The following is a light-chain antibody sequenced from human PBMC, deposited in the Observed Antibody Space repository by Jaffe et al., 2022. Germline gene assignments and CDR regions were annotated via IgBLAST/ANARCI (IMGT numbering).Light chain of an antibody. J-gene: IGKJ1*01. CDR1: QSVNSAY. CDR3: QQYDGTSPGWT. CDR2: GAS. Sequence: ETVLTQSPGTLSLSPGERATLSCRASQSVNSAYSAWYQQKPGQAPRLLIYGASSRATGIPDRFSGSGSGTDFTLTISRLEPEDFAVYYCQQYDGTSPGWTFGQGTKVEIK. V-gene: IGKV3-20*01.